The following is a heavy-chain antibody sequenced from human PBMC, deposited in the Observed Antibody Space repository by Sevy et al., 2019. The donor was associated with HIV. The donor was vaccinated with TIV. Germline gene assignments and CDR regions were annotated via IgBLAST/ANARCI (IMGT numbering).Heavy chain of an antibody. D-gene: IGHD6-19*01. CDR1: GFTFSSYG. J-gene: IGHJ4*02. CDR2: IRYDGSNK. Sequence: GGSLRLSCAASGFTFSSYGMHWVRQAPGKGLEWVAFIRYDGSNKYYADSVKGRFTISRDNSKNTLYLQMNSLRAEDTAGYYCAKGGNGYSSGWYTGSSPYYFDYWGQGTLVTVSS. CDR3: AKGGNGYSSGWYTGSSPYYFDY. V-gene: IGHV3-30*02.